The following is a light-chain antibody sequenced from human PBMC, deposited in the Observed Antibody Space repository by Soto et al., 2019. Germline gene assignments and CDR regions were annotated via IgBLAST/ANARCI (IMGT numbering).Light chain of an antibody. V-gene: IGLV2-14*03. J-gene: IGLJ2*01. CDR3: TSWTTSTTMI. Sequence: QSALTQPASVSGSPGQSITISCTGTSSDIGAYNFVSWYQQHPGKAPKLMLYDVNIRPSGVSNRFSGSKSGNTASRTISGXXAEDEADYYCTSWTTSTTMIFGGGTKVTVL. CDR2: DVN. CDR1: SSDIGAYNF.